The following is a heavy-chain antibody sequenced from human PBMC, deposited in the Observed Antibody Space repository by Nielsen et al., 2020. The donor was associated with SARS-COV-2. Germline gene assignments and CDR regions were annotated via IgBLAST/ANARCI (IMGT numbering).Heavy chain of an antibody. J-gene: IGHJ6*03. CDR3: VKDRWGPIRGANMDV. Sequence: GGCLRLSCSASGFTFSDFGMHWDRQAPGKGLKYVSAIRNNGDRTYYADSVKGRFTISRDNSKNSMFLQMSSLRDTDTAVYYCVKDRWGPIRGANMDVWGRGTTVTVSS. V-gene: IGHV3-64D*09. CDR1: GFTFSDFG. CDR2: IRNNGDRT. D-gene: IGHD3-10*01.